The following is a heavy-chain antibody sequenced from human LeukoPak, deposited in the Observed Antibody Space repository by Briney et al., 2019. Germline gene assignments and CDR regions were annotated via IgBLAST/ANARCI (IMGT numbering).Heavy chain of an antibody. Sequence: PSGTLSLTCAVSGGSISSSNWWSWVRQPPGKGLEWIGEINHSGSTNYNPSLKSRVTISVDTSKNQFSLKLSSVTAADTAVYYCARAVWGSYRLFDYWGQGTLVTVSS. D-gene: IGHD3-16*02. CDR3: ARAVWGSYRLFDY. V-gene: IGHV4-4*02. CDR2: INHSGST. CDR1: GGSISSSNW. J-gene: IGHJ4*02.